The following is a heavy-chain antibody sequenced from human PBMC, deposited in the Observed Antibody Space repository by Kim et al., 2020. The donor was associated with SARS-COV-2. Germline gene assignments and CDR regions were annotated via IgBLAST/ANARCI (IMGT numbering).Heavy chain of an antibody. CDR1: GVSISSYY. D-gene: IGHD2-15*01. CDR2: IYYSGST. V-gene: IGHV4-59*01. CDR3: SRGVLVAAHIWFDP. J-gene: IGHJ5*02. Sequence: SETLSLTCTVSGVSISSYYWSWIRQPPGKGLEWIGYIYYSGSTNYNPSLKSRVTISVDTFKNQFSLKLSSVTAADTTVYYCSRGVLVAAHIWFDPWGQRALVTVSS.